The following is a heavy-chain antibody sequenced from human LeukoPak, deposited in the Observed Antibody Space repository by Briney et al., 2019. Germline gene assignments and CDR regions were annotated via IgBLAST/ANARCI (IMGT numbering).Heavy chain of an antibody. Sequence: ASVKVSCKASGYTFTGYYLHWVRQAPGQGLEWLGWINPNSGGTNYVQKFRGRVTMTRDTSISTAYLELNRLRSDDTAVYYCGLTVTYSYGMDVWGQGTTVTVSS. D-gene: IGHD4-17*01. CDR3: GLTVTYSYGMDV. V-gene: IGHV1-2*02. CDR1: GYTFTGYY. J-gene: IGHJ6*02. CDR2: INPNSGGT.